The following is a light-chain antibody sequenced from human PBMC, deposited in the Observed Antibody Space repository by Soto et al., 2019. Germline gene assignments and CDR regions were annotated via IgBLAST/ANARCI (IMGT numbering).Light chain of an antibody. CDR1: QSVDSSY. J-gene: IGKJ3*01. V-gene: IGKV3-20*01. Sequence: ESVLTQSPGALSLSPGERATLSCRASQSVDSSYLAWYQHKPGQAPRLLIYGASSRATGIPDRFSGSGSGTDFTLAISRLEPEDFAVYYCQRYDTSPTTFGPGTKVDI. CDR3: QRYDTSPTT. CDR2: GAS.